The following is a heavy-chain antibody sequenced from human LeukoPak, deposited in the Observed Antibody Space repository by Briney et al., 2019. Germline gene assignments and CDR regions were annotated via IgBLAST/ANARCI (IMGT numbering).Heavy chain of an antibody. J-gene: IGHJ4*02. CDR2: ISSSSSTT. CDR3: AKDYFDHSTGWYGPVDY. D-gene: IGHD6-19*01. V-gene: IGHV3-48*01. CDR1: GFTFSSYS. Sequence: GGSLRLSCAASGFTFSSYSMNWVRQAPGKGLEWVSYISSSSSTTYYADSVKGRFTISRDNSKNTLYLQMNSLRADDTAVYYCAKDYFDHSTGWYGPVDYWGQGTLVTVSS.